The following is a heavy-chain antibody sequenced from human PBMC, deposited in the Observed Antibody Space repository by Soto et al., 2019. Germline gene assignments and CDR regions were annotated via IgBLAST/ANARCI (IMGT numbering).Heavy chain of an antibody. D-gene: IGHD3-10*01. CDR1: GFIFSSYS. CDR2: ITGSSNFI. CDR3: SRGLLWFGENLYGMDV. Sequence: EVQLVESGGGLVKPGGSLRLSCAASGFIFSSYSFNWVRQAPGKGLEWVSSITGSSNFIYYADSVKGRFTISRDNAKNSLYLQINSLRAEDTAVYYCSRGLLWFGENLYGMDVWGQGTTVTVPS. J-gene: IGHJ6*02. V-gene: IGHV3-21*01.